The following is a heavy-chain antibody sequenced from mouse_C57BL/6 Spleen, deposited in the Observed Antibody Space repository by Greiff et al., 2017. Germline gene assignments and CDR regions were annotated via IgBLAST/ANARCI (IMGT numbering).Heavy chain of an antibody. J-gene: IGHJ2*01. CDR1: GYTFTSYW. D-gene: IGHD4-1*01. Sequence: VQLQQPGAELVKPGASVKLSCKASGYTFTSYWMHWVKQRPGQGLEWIGMIHPNSGSTNYNEKFKSKATLTVNKSSSTAYMQLSSLTSEDSAVYYCARRGGTVYVDYWGQGTTLTVSS. CDR3: ARRGGTVYVDY. V-gene: IGHV1-64*01. CDR2: IHPNSGST.